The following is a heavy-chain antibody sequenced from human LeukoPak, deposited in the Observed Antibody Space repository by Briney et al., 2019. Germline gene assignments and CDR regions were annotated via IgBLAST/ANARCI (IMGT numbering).Heavy chain of an antibody. CDR1: GYTFTGYY. CDR3: VRGTGYCSSTSCYNSGEYFQH. J-gene: IGHJ1*01. D-gene: IGHD2-2*02. CDR2: INVNSGGT. V-gene: IGHV1-2*02. Sequence: ASVKVSCKASGYTFTGYYIHWVRQAPGQGLEWTAWINVNSGGTNSAQNFQGRVTMTRDTSISTACMEVSRLRSDDTAVYYCVRGTGYCSSTSCYNSGEYFQHWGQGTLVTVSS.